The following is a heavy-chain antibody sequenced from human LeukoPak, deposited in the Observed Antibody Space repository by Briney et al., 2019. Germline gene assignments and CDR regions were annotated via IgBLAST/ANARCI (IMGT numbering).Heavy chain of an antibody. CDR1: GFMFRSFE. CDR2: ISSGASTM. CDR3: ALLAVASDFDY. V-gene: IGHV3-48*03. Sequence: GGSLRLSCAASGFMFRSFEMYWVRQAPGKGLEWVAYISSGASTMYYADSVKGRFTISRDDAKNSLFLQMNSLRAEDTAIYYCALLAVASDFDYWGQGTLVTATS. D-gene: IGHD6-19*01. J-gene: IGHJ4*02.